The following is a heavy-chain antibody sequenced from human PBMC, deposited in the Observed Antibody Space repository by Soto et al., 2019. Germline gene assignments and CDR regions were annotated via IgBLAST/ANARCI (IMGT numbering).Heavy chain of an antibody. D-gene: IGHD3-3*01. V-gene: IGHV3-23*01. CDR2: ITGSGGST. CDR1: GFTFSSYA. CDR3: ANFFSLLYFDL. Sequence: EVQLLESGGGLVQPGGSLRLSCAASGFTFSSYAMSWVRQAPGKGLEWVSAITGSGGSTYYADSVRGRFTISRDNSKNALYLQMYTLRPEDTVVYYCANFFSLLYFDLWGRGTLVTVSS. J-gene: IGHJ2*01.